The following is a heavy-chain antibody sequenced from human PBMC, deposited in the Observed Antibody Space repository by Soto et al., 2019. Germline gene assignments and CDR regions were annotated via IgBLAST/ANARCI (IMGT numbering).Heavy chain of an antibody. J-gene: IGHJ6*02. CDR2: IYYSGST. Sequence: QLQLQESGPGLVKPSETLSLTCTVSGGSISSSSYYWGWIRQPPGKGLEWIGSIYYSGSTYYNPSLKSRVTLSVDTSKNQFSLKLSSVTAADTAVYYCARHTMIATCYYYYGMDVWGQGTTVTVSS. CDR3: ARHTMIATCYYYYGMDV. CDR1: GGSISSSSYY. V-gene: IGHV4-39*01. D-gene: IGHD3-22*01.